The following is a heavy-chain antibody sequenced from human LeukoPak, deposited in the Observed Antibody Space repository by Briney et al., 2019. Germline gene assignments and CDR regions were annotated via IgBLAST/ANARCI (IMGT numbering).Heavy chain of an antibody. CDR1: GFTFSSYS. D-gene: IGHD6-6*01. CDR3: AFVPRAYYYYMDV. V-gene: IGHV3-21*01. CDR2: ISSSSSSYK. Sequence: PGGSLRLSCAASGFTFSSYSMNWVRQAPGKGLEWVSSISSSSSSYKYYSDSVKGRFTISRDNAKNSLFLQMNSLRAEDTAIYYCAFVPRAYYYYMDVWGKGTTVTVSS. J-gene: IGHJ6*03.